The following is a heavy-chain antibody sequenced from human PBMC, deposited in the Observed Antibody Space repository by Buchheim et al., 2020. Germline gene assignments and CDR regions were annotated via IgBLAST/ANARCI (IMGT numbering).Heavy chain of an antibody. Sequence: EVQLVESGGGLVQPGGSLRLSCAASGFTFSTYSMSWVRQAPGKGLEWVSYISSGSNTIYYADSVKGRFTISRDNAKNSLYLQMNSLRAEDTAVYYCASTNLHRSGSASFDYWGQGTL. CDR1: GFTFSTYS. J-gene: IGHJ4*02. D-gene: IGHD3-10*01. V-gene: IGHV3-48*01. CDR3: ASTNLHRSGSASFDY. CDR2: ISSGSNTI.